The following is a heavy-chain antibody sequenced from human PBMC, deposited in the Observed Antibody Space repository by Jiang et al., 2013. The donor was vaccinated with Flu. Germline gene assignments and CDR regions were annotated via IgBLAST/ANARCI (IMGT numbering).Heavy chain of an antibody. Sequence: VQLVESGGGLVQPGGSLRLSCAASGFTFSSYSMNWVRQAPGKGLEWVSYISSSGSTIYYADSVKGRFTISRDNAKKSLYLQMNSLRADDTAVYYCAREPETGEDDYWGQGTLVTVSS. V-gene: IGHV3-48*01. D-gene: IGHD7-27*01. J-gene: IGHJ4*02. CDR3: AREPETGEDDY. CDR1: GFTFSSYS. CDR2: ISSSGSTI.